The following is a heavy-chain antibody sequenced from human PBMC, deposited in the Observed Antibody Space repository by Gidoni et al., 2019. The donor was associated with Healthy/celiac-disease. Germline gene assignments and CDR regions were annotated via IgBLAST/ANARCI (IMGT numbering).Heavy chain of an antibody. CDR2: ISGSGGST. CDR1: GFTFSSYA. D-gene: IGHD2-2*01. Sequence: EVQLLESGGGLVQPGGSLRLSCAASGFTFSSYAMRWVRQAPGKGLEWVSAISGSGGSTYYADPVKGRFTISRDNSKNTLYLQMNSLRAEDTAVYYCAKGGLLVVPAAMYYFDYWGQGTLVTVSS. CDR3: AKGGLLVVPAAMYYFDY. V-gene: IGHV3-23*01. J-gene: IGHJ4*02.